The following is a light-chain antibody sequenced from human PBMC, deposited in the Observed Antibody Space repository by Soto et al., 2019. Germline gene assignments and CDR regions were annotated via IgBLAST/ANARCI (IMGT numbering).Light chain of an antibody. CDR1: QGISSS. CDR3: QQFNTYPFT. CDR2: AAS. V-gene: IGKV1-9*01. J-gene: IGKJ2*01. Sequence: DIPLTQSPSFLSASVGDRVTITCRASQGISSSLAWYQQKPGEAPQVLIYAASSLQSGVPSRFSGSGSGTEFTLTISSLQPEDFATYHCQQFNTYPFTFGQGTELEIK.